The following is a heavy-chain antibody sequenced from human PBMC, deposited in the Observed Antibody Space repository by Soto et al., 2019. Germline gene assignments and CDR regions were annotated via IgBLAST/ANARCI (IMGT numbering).Heavy chain of an antibody. CDR1: GDSMSSGTYH. Sequence: SETLSLTCSVSGDSMSSGTYHWDWIRQPPGKGLEWIGTIYYSGTTHYNPSLKSRVTISVDTSKSQFFLKLTSVTAADTAVYYCARDKITGLFDYWGQGTLVTVSS. J-gene: IGHJ4*02. V-gene: IGHV4-39*02. D-gene: IGHD2-8*02. CDR2: IYYSGTT. CDR3: ARDKITGLFDY.